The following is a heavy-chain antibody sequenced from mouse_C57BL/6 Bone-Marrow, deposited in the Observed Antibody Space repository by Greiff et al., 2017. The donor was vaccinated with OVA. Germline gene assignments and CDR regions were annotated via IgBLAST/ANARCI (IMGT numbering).Heavy chain of an antibody. Sequence: VQLQQPGTELVKPGASVKLSCKASGYTFTSYWMHWVKQRPGQGLEWIGNINPSNGGTNYNEKFKSKATLTVDNSSSTAYMQRSSLTSEDAAVYYCASGGSYYAMDYWGQGTSVTVSS. CDR3: ASGGSYYAMDY. CDR2: INPSNGGT. V-gene: IGHV1-53*01. CDR1: GYTFTSYW. J-gene: IGHJ4*01. D-gene: IGHD3-2*02.